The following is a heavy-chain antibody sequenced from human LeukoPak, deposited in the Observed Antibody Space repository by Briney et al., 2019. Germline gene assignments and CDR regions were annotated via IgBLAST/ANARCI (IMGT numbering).Heavy chain of an antibody. Sequence: SETLSLTCTVSGGSISSYYWGWIRQPPGKGLEWVGSIYYSGSTYYNPSLKSRVTISVDTSKNQFSLKLSSVTAADTAVYYCARPGSTVTYEDYFDYWGQGTLVTVSS. J-gene: IGHJ4*02. V-gene: IGHV4-39*01. CDR3: ARPGSTVTYEDYFDY. D-gene: IGHD4-17*01. CDR1: GGSISSYY. CDR2: IYYSGST.